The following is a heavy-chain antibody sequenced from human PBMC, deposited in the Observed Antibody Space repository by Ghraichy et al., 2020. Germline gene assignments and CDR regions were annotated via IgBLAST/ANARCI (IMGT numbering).Heavy chain of an antibody. CDR2: INPRGGST. J-gene: IGHJ6*02. Sequence: ASVKVSCKASGYTFTTYYMHWVRQAPGQGLEWMGIINPRGGSTTYAQKFQGRVTMTRDTSTSTVYMELSSLRSEDTAVYYCAREIVVPAAMQNYYYYYGMDVWGQGTTVTVSS. D-gene: IGHD2-2*01. CDR3: AREIVVPAAMQNYYYYYGMDV. V-gene: IGHV1-46*01. CDR1: GYTFTTYY.